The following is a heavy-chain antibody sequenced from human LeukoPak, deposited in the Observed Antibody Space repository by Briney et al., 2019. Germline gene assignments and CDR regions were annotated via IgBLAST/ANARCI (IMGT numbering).Heavy chain of an antibody. J-gene: IGHJ4*02. D-gene: IGHD2-2*01. V-gene: IGHV4-39*07. Sequence: RPSETLSLTCTVSAGSISSSSYYWGWIRQPPGKGLEWIGSIYYSGSTYYNPSLKSRVTISVDTSKNQFSLKLSSVTAADTAVYYCARRDVPAATFDYWGQGTLVTVSS. CDR2: IYYSGST. CDR1: AGSISSSSYY. CDR3: ARRDVPAATFDY.